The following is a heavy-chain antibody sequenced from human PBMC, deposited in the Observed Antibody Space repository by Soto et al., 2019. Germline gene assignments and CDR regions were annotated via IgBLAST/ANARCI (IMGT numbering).Heavy chain of an antibody. J-gene: IGHJ4*02. CDR1: RFTFSSYA. D-gene: IGHD2-2*02. CDR2: ISYDGSHK. CDR3: AREEAAIFDN. Sequence: VGSLRLSCAAFRFTFSSYAMHWVRQAPGKGLEWVAVISYDGSHKNHADSVKGRFTISRDNSEDTLYLQMNSLRTEDTAVYYCAREEAAIFDNWGQGTLVTVSS. V-gene: IGHV3-30-3*01.